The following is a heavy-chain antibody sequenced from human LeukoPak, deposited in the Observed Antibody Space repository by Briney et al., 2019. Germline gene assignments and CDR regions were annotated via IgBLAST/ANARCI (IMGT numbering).Heavy chain of an antibody. CDR1: GFTFSSYD. V-gene: IGHV3-30*03. Sequence: GGSLRLSCVVSGFTFSSYDMHCVRQASGKGLEWVAVISNDGSNKKYADSVKGRFTTSRDNSKNTLYVQMNSLRAEDTAVYYCARGSKWFGELIRRGEYYFDYWGQGTLVTVSS. CDR2: ISNDGSNK. CDR3: ARGSKWFGELIRRGEYYFDY. J-gene: IGHJ4*02. D-gene: IGHD3-10*01.